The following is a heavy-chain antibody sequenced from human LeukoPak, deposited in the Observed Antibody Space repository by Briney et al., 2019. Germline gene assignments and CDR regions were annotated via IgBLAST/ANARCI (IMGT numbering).Heavy chain of an antibody. J-gene: IGHJ4*02. CDR2: IWYDGSKK. D-gene: IGHD3-22*01. CDR1: GFTFSSNA. V-gene: IGHV3-33*01. Sequence: GGSLRLSCAASGFTFSSNAMHWVRQAPGKGLEWVAVIWYDGSKKNYADSVKGRFTISRDNSKNTLDLQMNSLRAEDTAVYYCARDNYDSSGSKDFWGQGTLVTVSS. CDR3: ARDNYDSSGSKDF.